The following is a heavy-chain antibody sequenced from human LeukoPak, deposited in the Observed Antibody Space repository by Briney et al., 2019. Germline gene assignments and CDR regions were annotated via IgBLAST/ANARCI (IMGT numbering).Heavy chain of an antibody. CDR2: IDYSGST. J-gene: IGHJ4*02. CDR3: ARLNGGN. Sequence: SETLSLTCTVSGGSTRTYYWSWIPQPPRKGHERISYIDYSGSTSYNPSLKSRVSISIDTSKNQFSLRLSSVTAADTAVYYCARLNGGNWGQGTLVTVSS. V-gene: IGHV4-59*08. CDR1: GGSTRTYY. D-gene: IGHD3-16*01.